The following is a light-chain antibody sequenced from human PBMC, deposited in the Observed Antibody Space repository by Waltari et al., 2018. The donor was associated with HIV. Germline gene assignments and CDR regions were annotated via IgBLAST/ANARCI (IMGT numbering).Light chain of an antibody. CDR2: EVT. J-gene: IGLJ1*01. CDR3: SSYTSSSGYV. CDR1: TNDVGGYDY. Sequence: SALTQPASLAGAPRQSITIPSTGATNDVGGYDYVVWYQQHPGKAPKLMIYEVTSRASGVSNRFSGSKSGYMASLTISGLQAEDEAEYFCSSYTSSSGYVFGTGTTVTVL. V-gene: IGLV2-14*01.